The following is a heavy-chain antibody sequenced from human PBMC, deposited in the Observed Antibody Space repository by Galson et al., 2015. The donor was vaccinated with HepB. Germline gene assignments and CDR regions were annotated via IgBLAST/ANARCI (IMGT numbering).Heavy chain of an antibody. CDR2: IEKDSSHR. CDR3: TKQAGNLIRSWHFDY. CDR1: GFTFSDFA. V-gene: IGHV3-23*03. Sequence: SLRLCCAASGFTFSDFAMSWVRQAPGKGLEWVSGIEKDSSHRYYADPMTRRFTIPRDNTKNTLFLQLNSLRADDTAVYYCTKQAGNLIRSWHFDYWGQGSLVIVSS. J-gene: IGHJ4*02.